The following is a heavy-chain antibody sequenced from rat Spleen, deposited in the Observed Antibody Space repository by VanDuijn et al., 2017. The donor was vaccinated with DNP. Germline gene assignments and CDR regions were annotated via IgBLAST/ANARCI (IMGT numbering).Heavy chain of an antibody. CDR1: GFTFSNYD. V-gene: IGHV5S13*01. CDR2: ISTGGGNT. J-gene: IGHJ2*01. Sequence: EVQLVESGGGLVQPGRSLKLSCAASGFTFSNYDMAWVRQAPTKGLEWIASISTGGGNTYYRDSVKGRFTISRDNAKNTQYLQMDSLRSEDTATYYCARHEGVYYGGYADYFDYWGQGVMVTVSS. CDR3: ARHEGVYYGGYADYFDY. D-gene: IGHD1-6*01.